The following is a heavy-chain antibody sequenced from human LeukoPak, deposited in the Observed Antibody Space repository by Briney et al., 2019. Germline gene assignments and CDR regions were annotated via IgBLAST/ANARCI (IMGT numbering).Heavy chain of an antibody. D-gene: IGHD2-8*01. V-gene: IGHV3-30*02. CDR2: IWYGGSNK. J-gene: IGHJ4*02. CDR3: AKDGPLMHKGGGKPTGGYFDY. CDR1: GFTFSSYG. Sequence: PGGSLRLPCAASGFTFSSYGMHWVRQAPGKGLEWVAVIWYGGSNKYYADSVKGRFTISRDNSKNTLYLQMNSLRAEDTAVYYCAKDGPLMHKGGGKPTGGYFDYWGQGTLVTVSS.